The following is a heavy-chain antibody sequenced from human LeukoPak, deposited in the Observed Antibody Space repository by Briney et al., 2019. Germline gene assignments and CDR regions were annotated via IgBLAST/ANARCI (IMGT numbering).Heavy chain of an antibody. CDR3: VKNIGHETFDY. D-gene: IGHD2/OR15-2a*01. CDR2: INVDGSEY. V-gene: IGHV3-7*03. J-gene: IGHJ4*02. CDR1: GFTFSSYA. Sequence: PGGSLRLSCAASGFTFSSYAMHWVRQAPGKGLEWVANINVDGSEYNYVDSVKGRFTISRDNAKNSLFLQMHSLRAEDTAVYYCVKNIGHETFDYWGQGTLLTVSS.